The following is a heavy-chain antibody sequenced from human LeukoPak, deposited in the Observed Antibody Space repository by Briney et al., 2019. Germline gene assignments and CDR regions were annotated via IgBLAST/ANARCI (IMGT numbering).Heavy chain of an antibody. Sequence: PRGSLRLSCVASGFTFSSYSMNWVRQAPGKGLEWVSSISSSSSYIYYADSVKGRFTISRDNAKNSLYLQMNSLRAEDTAVYYCARGQLLVEGAFDIWGQGTMVTVSS. J-gene: IGHJ3*02. CDR2: ISSSSSYI. CDR3: ARGQLLVEGAFDI. D-gene: IGHD2-8*02. CDR1: GFTFSSYS. V-gene: IGHV3-21*01.